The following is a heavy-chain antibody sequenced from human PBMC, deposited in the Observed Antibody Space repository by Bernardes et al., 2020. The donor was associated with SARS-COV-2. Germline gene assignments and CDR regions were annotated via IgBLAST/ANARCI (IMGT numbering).Heavy chain of an antibody. V-gene: IGHV4-31*11. D-gene: IGHD2-2*01. J-gene: IGHJ6*02. CDR1: GVSIRSPDYY. CDR3: ARHRSYGQPYNFYGLDV. CDR2: IFYSGTT. Sequence: TLSLTCAVSGVSIRSPDYYWTWIRQHPGKGLEWIGCIFYSGTTYYNPSLEGRVDFSVDTSKHHFSLDLYSVTAADTATYYCARHRSYGQPYNFYGLDVWGQGTTVTVSS.